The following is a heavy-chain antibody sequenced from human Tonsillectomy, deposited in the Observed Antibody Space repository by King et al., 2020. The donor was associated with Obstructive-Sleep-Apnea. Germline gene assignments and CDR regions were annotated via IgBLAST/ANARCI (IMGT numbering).Heavy chain of an antibody. J-gene: IGHJ6*02. CDR3: ARGGGYCSSTSCYTYYYGMDV. CDR2: INHSGST. D-gene: IGHD2-2*01. V-gene: IGHV4-34*01. CDR1: GGSFSGCY. Sequence: VQLQQWGAGLLKPSETLSLTCAVYGGSFSGCYWSWVRRPPGQGREWVGEINHSGSTNYNPSLKSRVTITVDTSKNQFSLKLSSVTAADTAVYYCARGGGYCSSTSCYTYYYGMDVWGQGTTVTVSS.